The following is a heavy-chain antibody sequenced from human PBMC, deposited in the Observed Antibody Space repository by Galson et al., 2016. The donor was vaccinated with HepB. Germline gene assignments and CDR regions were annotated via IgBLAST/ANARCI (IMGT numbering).Heavy chain of an antibody. J-gene: IGHJ5*02. V-gene: IGHV4-39*01. CDR1: SGSISSVNYY. CDR2: LYYDGST. Sequence: SETLSLTCSVSSGSISSVNYYWAWIRQPPGKGLEWLGTLYYDGSTYHNSSLRSRATFFVDTARNQFSLQLTSVTAADTAVYYSARLGPAGVGHFDPWGQVTLVTVSS. CDR3: ARLGPAGVGHFDP. D-gene: IGHD6-19*01.